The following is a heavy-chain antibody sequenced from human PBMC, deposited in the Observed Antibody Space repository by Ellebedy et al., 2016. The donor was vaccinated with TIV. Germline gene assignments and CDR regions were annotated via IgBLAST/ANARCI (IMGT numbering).Heavy chain of an antibody. CDR2: TSYDGSNK. V-gene: IGHV3-30*12. CDR1: GFTFNNHG. CDR3: AREGVSAKGYYYYGMDV. Sequence: GESLKISCAASGFTFNNHGMHWVRQAPGKGLEWVAVTSYDGSNKYYADSVKGRFTISRDNSKNTLYLQMNSLRAEDTAVYYCAREGVSAKGYYYYGMDVWGQGTAVTVTS. D-gene: IGHD2-21*02. J-gene: IGHJ6*02.